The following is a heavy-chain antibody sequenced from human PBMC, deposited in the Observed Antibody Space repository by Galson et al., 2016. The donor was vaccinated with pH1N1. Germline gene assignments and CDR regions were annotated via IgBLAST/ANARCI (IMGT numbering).Heavy chain of an antibody. Sequence: SLRLSCAASGFTFGTYAMTWVRQAPGKGLEWVSTISSSGGTTFYTDSVKGRFTISRDYSKNTLYLHMNSLGAGDTALYYCARGRYDYDGDFGFWGQGTLATVSS. V-gene: IGHV3-23*01. CDR2: ISSSGGTT. CDR3: ARGRYDYDGDFGF. CDR1: GFTFGTYA. J-gene: IGHJ4*02. D-gene: IGHD4-23*01.